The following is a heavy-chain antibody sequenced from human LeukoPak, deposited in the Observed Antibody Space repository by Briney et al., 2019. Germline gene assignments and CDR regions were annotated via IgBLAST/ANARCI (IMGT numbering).Heavy chain of an antibody. CDR3: ARGGYDLCFDY. V-gene: IGHV3-74*01. CDR2: INSDGSST. Sequence: SGGSLRLSCAASGFTFSSYWMHWVRQAPGKGLVRVSRINSDGSSTSYADSVKGRFTISRDNAKNTLYLQMNSLRAEDTAVYYCARGGYDLCFDYWGQGTLVTVSS. D-gene: IGHD5-12*01. CDR1: GFTFSSYW. J-gene: IGHJ4*02.